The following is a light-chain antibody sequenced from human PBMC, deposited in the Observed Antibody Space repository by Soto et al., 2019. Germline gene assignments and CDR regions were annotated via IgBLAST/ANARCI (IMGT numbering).Light chain of an antibody. J-gene: IGKJ1*01. Sequence: EIVMTQSPATLSVSPGERATLSCRASQSVSSSVAWYQHKPGQSPRLLIHDASNRATGIPARFSGSGSGTDFTLTISSLEPEDFAVYYCQQRSGWSSITFGHGTKVDIK. CDR3: QQRSGWSSIT. CDR1: QSVSSS. CDR2: DAS. V-gene: IGKV3-11*01.